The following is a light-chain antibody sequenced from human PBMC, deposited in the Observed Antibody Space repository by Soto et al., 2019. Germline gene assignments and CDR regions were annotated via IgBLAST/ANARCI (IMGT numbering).Light chain of an antibody. CDR3: MQAVGT. CDR1: QSLLHSNGYNY. CDR2: LGS. V-gene: IGKV2-28*01. Sequence: DIVMTQSPLSLPVTPGEPASISCRSSQSLLHSNGYNYLDWYLQKPGQSPQLLIYLGSNRASGVPDRFSGSGSGTDFTLKISRVEAEDVGVYYCMQAVGTFGQGTKVEIK. J-gene: IGKJ1*01.